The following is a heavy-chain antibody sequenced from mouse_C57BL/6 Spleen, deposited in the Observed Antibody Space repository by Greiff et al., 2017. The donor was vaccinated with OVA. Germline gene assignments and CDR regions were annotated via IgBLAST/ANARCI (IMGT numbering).Heavy chain of an antibody. J-gene: IGHJ4*01. CDR3: ARSVTGGGVVAPYYAMDY. CDR1: GYTFTSYW. D-gene: IGHD1-1*01. V-gene: IGHV1-64*01. Sequence: QVQLQQPGAELVKPGASVKLSCKASGYTFTSYWMHWVKQRPGQGLEWIGMIHPNSGSTNYNEKFKSKATLTVDKSSSTAYMQLSSLTSEDSAVYYCARSVTGGGVVAPYYAMDYWGQGTAVTVSS. CDR2: IHPNSGST.